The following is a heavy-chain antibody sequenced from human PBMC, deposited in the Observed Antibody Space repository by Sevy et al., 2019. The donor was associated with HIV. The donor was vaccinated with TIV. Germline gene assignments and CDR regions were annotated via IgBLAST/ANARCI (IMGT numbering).Heavy chain of an antibody. CDR3: AKDRGYCSVGNCYSDS. D-gene: IGHD2-15*01. Sequence: ASVKVSCKASGYTFTNYGISWVRQAPGQGLEWMGWISAYNGNTSYAQSLQGRVTMTTDTSTNTAYMELRSLRSDDTAVYFCAKDRGYCSVGNCYSDSWGQGTLVTVSS. V-gene: IGHV1-18*04. CDR1: GYTFTNYG. CDR2: ISAYNGNT. J-gene: IGHJ4*02.